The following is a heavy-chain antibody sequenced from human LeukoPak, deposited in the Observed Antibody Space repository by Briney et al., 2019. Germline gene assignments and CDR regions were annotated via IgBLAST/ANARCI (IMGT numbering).Heavy chain of an antibody. Sequence: ASVKVSCKASGYTFTSYGISWVRQAPGQGLEWMGWISAYNGNTNYAQKLQGRVTMTTDTSTSTAYMELRSLRSDDTAVYYCARDSPVWWLLGPGGYSDYWGQGTLVTVSS. J-gene: IGHJ4*02. CDR1: GYTFTSYG. V-gene: IGHV1-18*01. CDR2: ISAYNGNT. CDR3: ARDSPVWWLLGPGGYSDY. D-gene: IGHD5-12*01.